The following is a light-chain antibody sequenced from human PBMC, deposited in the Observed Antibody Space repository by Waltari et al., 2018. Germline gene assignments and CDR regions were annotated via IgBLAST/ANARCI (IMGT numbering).Light chain of an antibody. J-gene: IGLJ2*01. CDR2: DVS. V-gene: IGLV2-14*03. CDR1: SSAVGGFNY. CDR3: SSYTSSSTQV. Sequence: QSALTQPASVSGSPGQPITISCTGTSSAVGGFNYFSWYQQHQGKAPKLMIYDVSNRPSGVSNRFSGSKSGNPASLTISGLQAEDEADYYCSSYTSSSTQVFGGGTKLTVL.